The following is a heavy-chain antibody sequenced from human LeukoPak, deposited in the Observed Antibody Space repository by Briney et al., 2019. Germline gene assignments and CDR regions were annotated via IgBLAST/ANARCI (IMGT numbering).Heavy chain of an antibody. D-gene: IGHD3-10*01. V-gene: IGHV3-23*01. Sequence: GGSLRLSCAASGFTFSSYAMSWVRQAPGKGLEWVSAISGSGGSTYYADSVKGRFTISRDNSKNTLYLQMNSLRAKDTAVYYCAKGDTVLLWFGELPYYYYGMDVWGQGTTVTVSS. CDR1: GFTFSSYA. J-gene: IGHJ6*02. CDR2: ISGSGGST. CDR3: AKGDTVLLWFGELPYYYYGMDV.